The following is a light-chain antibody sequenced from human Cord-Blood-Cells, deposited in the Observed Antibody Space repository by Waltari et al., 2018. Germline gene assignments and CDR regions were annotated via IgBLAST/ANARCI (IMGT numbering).Light chain of an antibody. CDR3: SSYTSSSTRL. J-gene: IGLJ1*01. CDR2: EVS. CDR1: SSDVGGYNY. V-gene: IGLV2-14*01. Sequence: QSALTQPASVSGSPGQSITLSCTGTSSDVGGYNYVSWYQQHPGKAPKLMIYEVSNRPSGVSNRFSGSKSGNTASLTISGLQAEDEADYYCSSYTSSSTRLFGTGTKVTVL.